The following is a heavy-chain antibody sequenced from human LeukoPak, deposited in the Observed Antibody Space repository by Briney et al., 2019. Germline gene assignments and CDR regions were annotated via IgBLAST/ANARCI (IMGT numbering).Heavy chain of an antibody. CDR1: GFNLSDYY. J-gene: IGHJ4*01. CDR2: ISNSANTK. V-gene: IGHV3-11*04. Sequence: PGGSLRLSCAVSGFNLSDYYMSWIRQSPGTGLEWISYISNSANTKYYADSVKGRFSISRDNAKNALYLEMNSLRVQDTGVYFCARYNACRSHRTIFCPFDYWGQGALVTLSS. D-gene: IGHD3-3*01. CDR3: ARYNACRSHRTIFCPFDY.